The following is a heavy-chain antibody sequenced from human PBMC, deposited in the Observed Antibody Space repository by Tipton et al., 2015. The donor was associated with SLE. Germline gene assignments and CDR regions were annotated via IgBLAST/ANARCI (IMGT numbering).Heavy chain of an antibody. J-gene: IGHJ2*01. CDR2: ISAYNGNT. V-gene: IGHV1-18*01. CDR1: GFPFTSYG. Sequence: QSGAEVKKPGASVKVSCKASGFPFTSYGISWVRQAPGQGLEWMGWISAYNGNTNYAQKLQGRVTMTTDTSTSTAYMELRSLRSDDTAVYYCARDVGGAQLWYFDLWGRGTLVTVSS. D-gene: IGHD2-15*01. CDR3: ARDVGGAQLWYFDL.